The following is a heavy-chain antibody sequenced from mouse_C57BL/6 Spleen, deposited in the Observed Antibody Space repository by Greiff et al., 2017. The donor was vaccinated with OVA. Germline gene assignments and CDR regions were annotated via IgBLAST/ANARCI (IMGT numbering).Heavy chain of an antibody. D-gene: IGHD2-4*01. CDR1: GYTFTSYG. J-gene: IGHJ3*01. V-gene: IGHV1-81*01. Sequence: QVQLQQSGAELARPGASVKLSCKASGYTFTSYGISWVKQRTGQGLEWIGEIYPRSGNTYYNEKFKGKATLTADKSSSTAYLELRSLTSEDSAVYFCARSYCDYDGSFAYWGQGTLVTVSA. CDR3: ARSYCDYDGSFAY. CDR2: IYPRSGNT.